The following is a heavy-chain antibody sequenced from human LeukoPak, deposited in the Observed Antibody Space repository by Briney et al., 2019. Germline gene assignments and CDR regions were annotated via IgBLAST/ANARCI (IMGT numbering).Heavy chain of an antibody. CDR1: GYTFTNYD. V-gene: IGHV1-8*03. Sequence: ASVKVSCKXSGYTFTNYDINWVRRATGQGLEWMGWMNPNSGNTGYAQKFQGRVTITRNTSISTAYMELSSLRSEDTAVYYCARVTGYFYYYMDVWGKGTTVTVSS. D-gene: IGHD1-14*01. J-gene: IGHJ6*03. CDR2: MNPNSGNT. CDR3: ARVTGYFYYYMDV.